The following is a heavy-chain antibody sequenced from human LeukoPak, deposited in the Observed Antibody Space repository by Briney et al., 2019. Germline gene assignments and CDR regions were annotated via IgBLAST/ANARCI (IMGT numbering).Heavy chain of an antibody. CDR2: INHSGST. V-gene: IGHV4-34*01. CDR3: ARTYCSGGSCVDY. CDR1: GGSFSGYY. J-gene: IGHJ4*02. Sequence: SETLSLTCAVYGGSFSGYYWSWIRQPPGKGLEWIGEINHSGSTNYSPSLKSRVTISVDTSKNQFSLKLSSVTAADTAVYYCARTYCSGGSCVDYWGQGTLVTVSS. D-gene: IGHD2-15*01.